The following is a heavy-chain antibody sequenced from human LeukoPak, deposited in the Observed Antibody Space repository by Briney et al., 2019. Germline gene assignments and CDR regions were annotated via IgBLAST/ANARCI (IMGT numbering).Heavy chain of an antibody. D-gene: IGHD3-22*01. J-gene: IGHJ4*02. CDR2: INHSGST. V-gene: IGHV4-34*01. Sequence: SETLSLTCAVYGGSFSGYYWSWIRQPPGKGLEWIGEINHSGSTNYNPSLKSRVTISVDTSKNQFSLKLSSVTAADTAVYYCARLGIYYYDSSGYAYWGQGTLVTVSS. CDR3: ARLGIYYYDSSGYAY. CDR1: GGSFSGYY.